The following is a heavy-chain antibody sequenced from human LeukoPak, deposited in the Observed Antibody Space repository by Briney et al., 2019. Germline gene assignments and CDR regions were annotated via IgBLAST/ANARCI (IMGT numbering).Heavy chain of an antibody. CDR3: VKDGSDSYGYGERSSFDY. CDR2: ITASGTAM. J-gene: IGHJ4*02. V-gene: IGHV3-48*01. CDR1: GFTFSSYS. D-gene: IGHD5-18*01. Sequence: PGGSLRLSCAASGFTFSSYSMNWVRQAPGKGLEWVSHITASGTAMFYADSVKGRFTISRDNAKNSLYLQMNSLRAEDTAVYYCVKDGSDSYGYGERSSFDYWGQGTLVTVSS.